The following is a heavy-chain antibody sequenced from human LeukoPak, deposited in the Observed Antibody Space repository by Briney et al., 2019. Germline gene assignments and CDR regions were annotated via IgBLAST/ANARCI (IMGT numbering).Heavy chain of an antibody. CDR1: GFTFSTYG. CDR2: ISYDGHT. D-gene: IGHD2-2*01. Sequence: PGGSLRLSCAASGFTFSTYGMHWVRQAPGKGLEWVTVISYDGHTNYADSVKGRFTISRDNSKNTLYLQMNGLRDEDTAVYYCAKERGSTTLFDYWGQGTLVTVSS. V-gene: IGHV3-30*18. CDR3: AKERGSTTLFDY. J-gene: IGHJ4*02.